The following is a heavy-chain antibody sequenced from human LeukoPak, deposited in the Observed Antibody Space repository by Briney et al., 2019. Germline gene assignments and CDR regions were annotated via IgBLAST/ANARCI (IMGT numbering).Heavy chain of an antibody. D-gene: IGHD6-13*01. Sequence: GGSLTLSCAASGFTFDDYGMSWVRQAPGKGLEWVSGINWNGGSTGYADSVKGRFTISRDNAKNSLYLQMNSLRAEDTAVYYCAKAHPPGIAAAGSPFDYWGQGTLVTVSS. J-gene: IGHJ4*02. CDR1: GFTFDDYG. CDR3: AKAHPPGIAAAGSPFDY. V-gene: IGHV3-20*04. CDR2: INWNGGST.